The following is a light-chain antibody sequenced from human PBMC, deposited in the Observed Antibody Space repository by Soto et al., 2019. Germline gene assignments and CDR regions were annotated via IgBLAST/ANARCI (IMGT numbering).Light chain of an antibody. CDR3: AAWDGSLNGWV. CDR1: RSNIGSDT. V-gene: IGLV1-44*01. J-gene: IGLJ3*02. CDR2: SNN. Sequence: QSVLTQPPSASGTPGQRVTISCSGRRSNIGSDTVNWYQQLPETAPKLLIYSNNQRPSGVPDRFSGSKSGTSASLAISGLQSEDEADYYCAAWDGSLNGWVFGGGTKLTVL.